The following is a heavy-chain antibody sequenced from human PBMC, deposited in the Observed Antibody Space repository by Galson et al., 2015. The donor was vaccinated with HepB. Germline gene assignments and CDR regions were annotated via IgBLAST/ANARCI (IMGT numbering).Heavy chain of an antibody. CDR3: ARTDIVVVPAAMLGAFDY. CDR2: IYHSGST. V-gene: IGHV4-38-2*02. Sequence: LSLTCTVSGYSISSGYYWGWIRQPPGKGLEWIGSIYHSGSTYYNPSLKSRVTISVDTSKNQFSLKLSSVTAADTAVYYCARTDIVVVPAAMLGAFDYWGQGTLVTVSS. J-gene: IGHJ4*02. CDR1: GYSISSGYY. D-gene: IGHD2-2*01.